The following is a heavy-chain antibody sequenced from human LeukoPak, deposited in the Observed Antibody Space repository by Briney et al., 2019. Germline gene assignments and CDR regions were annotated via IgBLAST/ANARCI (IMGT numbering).Heavy chain of an antibody. Sequence: GRSLRLSCAASGFTFSSYGMHWVRQAPGKGLEWVAVISYDGSNKYCADSVKGRFTISRDNSKNTLYLQMNSLRAEDTAVYYCAKDMAQVVRGVIINGPMVYWGQGTLVTVSS. CDR2: ISYDGSNK. V-gene: IGHV3-30*18. D-gene: IGHD3-10*01. J-gene: IGHJ4*02. CDR3: AKDMAQVVRGVIINGPMVY. CDR1: GFTFSSYG.